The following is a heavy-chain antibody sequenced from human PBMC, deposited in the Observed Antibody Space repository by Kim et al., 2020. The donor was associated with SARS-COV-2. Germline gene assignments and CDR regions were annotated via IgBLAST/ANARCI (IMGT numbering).Heavy chain of an antibody. CDR2: INHSGST. CDR3: ARGPVLLWFGERYNWFDP. D-gene: IGHD3-10*01. Sequence: SETLSLTCAVYGGSFSGYYWSWIRQPPGKGLEWIGEINHSGSTNYNPSLKSRVTISVDTSKNQFSLKLSSVTAADTAVYYCARGPVLLWFGERYNWFDPWGQGTLVTVSS. V-gene: IGHV4-34*01. J-gene: IGHJ5*02. CDR1: GGSFSGYY.